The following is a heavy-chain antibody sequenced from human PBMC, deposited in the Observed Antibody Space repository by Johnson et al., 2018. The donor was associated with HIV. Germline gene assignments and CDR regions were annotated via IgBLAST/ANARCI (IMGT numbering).Heavy chain of an antibody. J-gene: IGHJ3*02. D-gene: IGHD1-20*01. Sequence: QVQLVESGGGVVQPGTSLRLSCTASGFAFSSYALHWVRQAPGKGLEWVAVISYDGRDAYYADSVKGRFTISRDNAKNSLYLQMNSLRAEDTAVYYCASADYNWVSPGAFDIWGQGKRSPSLQ. V-gene: IGHV3-30*04. CDR1: GFAFSSYA. CDR3: ASADYNWVSPGAFDI. CDR2: ISYDGRDA.